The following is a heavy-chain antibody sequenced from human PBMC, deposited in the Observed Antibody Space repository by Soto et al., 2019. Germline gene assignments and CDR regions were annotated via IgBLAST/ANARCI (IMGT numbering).Heavy chain of an antibody. V-gene: IGHV2-5*01. J-gene: IGHJ4*02. Sequence: QITLKESGPTLVKPTQTLTLTCTFSGFSFTTSGVNVGWIRQPPGKALEWLALIFWNDDKRYSPSLKSRLTLTKDTSKNQVVLTMTNMDPVDTATYYCARGYTYDFDYWGQGTLVTVSS. D-gene: IGHD4-17*01. CDR1: GFSFTTSGVN. CDR2: IFWNDDK. CDR3: ARGYTYDFDY.